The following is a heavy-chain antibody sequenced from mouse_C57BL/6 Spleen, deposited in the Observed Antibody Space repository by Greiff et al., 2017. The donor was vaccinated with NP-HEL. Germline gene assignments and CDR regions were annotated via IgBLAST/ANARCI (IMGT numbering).Heavy chain of an antibody. CDR1: GYTFTSYG. CDR3: ARAETAQAYYAMDY. Sequence: VQLKQSGAELARPGASVKLSCKASGYTFTSYGISWVKQRTGQGLEWIGEIYPRSGNTYYNEKFKGKATLTADKSSSTAYMELRSLTSEDSAVYFCARAETAQAYYAMDYWGQGTSVTVSS. J-gene: IGHJ4*01. D-gene: IGHD3-2*02. CDR2: IYPRSGNT. V-gene: IGHV1-81*01.